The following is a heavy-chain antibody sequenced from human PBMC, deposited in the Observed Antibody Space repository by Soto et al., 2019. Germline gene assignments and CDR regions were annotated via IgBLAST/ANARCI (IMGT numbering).Heavy chain of an antibody. Sequence: EVQLLESGGGLVQPGGSLRLPCAASGFTFSSYAMSWVRQAPGKGLEWVSAISGSGGSTYYADSVKGRFTISRDNSKNTLYLQMNSLRAEDTAVYYCAKVVGYIVVVVAATLDYWGQGTLVTVSS. CDR1: GFTFSSYA. CDR2: ISGSGGST. J-gene: IGHJ4*02. D-gene: IGHD2-15*01. CDR3: AKVVGYIVVVVAATLDY. V-gene: IGHV3-23*01.